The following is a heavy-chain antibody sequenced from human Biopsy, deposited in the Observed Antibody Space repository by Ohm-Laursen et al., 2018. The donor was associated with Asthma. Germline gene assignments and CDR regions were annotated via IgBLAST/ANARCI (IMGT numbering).Heavy chain of an antibody. CDR1: GGSMTPTSHY. D-gene: IGHD3-3*01. Sequence: TLSLTCTVSGGSMTPTSHYWDWIRQAPGKGLEWIGYISYGGKTSYNPSLKNRVTISRDTSKNQFSLRLTAVTAADTAVYFCARRITIFGVVQKDHGMDAWGQGTTVIVSS. J-gene: IGHJ6*02. V-gene: IGHV4-39*01. CDR3: ARRITIFGVVQKDHGMDA. CDR2: ISYGGKT.